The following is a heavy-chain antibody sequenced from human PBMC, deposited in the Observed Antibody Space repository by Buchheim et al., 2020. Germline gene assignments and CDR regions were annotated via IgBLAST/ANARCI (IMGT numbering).Heavy chain of an antibody. CDR1: GFTFSDYY. D-gene: IGHD3-9*01. J-gene: IGHJ6*02. CDR2: ISSSGSTI. V-gene: IGHV3-11*01. CDR3: ARDELITGTTSVVVHDILTGYSLYYYYGMDV. Sequence: QVQLVESGGGLVKPGGSLRLSCAASGFTFSDYYMSWIRQAPGKRLEWVSYISSSGSTIYYADSVKGRFTISRDNAKNSLYLQMNSLRAEDTAVYYCARDELITGTTSVVVHDILTGYSLYYYYGMDVWGQGTT.